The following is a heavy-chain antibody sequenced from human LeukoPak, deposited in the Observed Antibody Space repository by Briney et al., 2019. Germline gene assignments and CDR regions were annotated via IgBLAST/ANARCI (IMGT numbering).Heavy chain of an antibody. CDR3: ARRGENGYLFCGGDCSSEYFDY. CDR2: ISHRGNT. V-gene: IGHV4-4*02. Sequence: PSETLSLTCAVSGGSISSSNWWSWVRQPPGKGLEWIGEISHRGNTNYNPSLKSRVIISVDTSKNQFSLKLTSVTAADTAVYYCARRGENGYLFCGGDCSSEYFDYWGHGILVTVSS. J-gene: IGHJ4*01. D-gene: IGHD2-21*02. CDR1: GGSISSSNW.